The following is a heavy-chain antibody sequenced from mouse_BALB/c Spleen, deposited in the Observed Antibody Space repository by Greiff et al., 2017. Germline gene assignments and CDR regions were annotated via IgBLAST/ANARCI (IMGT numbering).Heavy chain of an antibody. CDR3: AREGYAMDY. CDR1: GYSITSGYY. CDR2: ISYDGSN. Sequence: EVKLMESGPGLVKPSQSLSLTCSVTGYSITSGYYWNWIRQFPGNKLEWMGYISYDGSNNYNPSLKNRISITRDTSKNQFFLKLNSVTTEDTATYYCAREGYAMDYWGQGTSVTVSS. V-gene: IGHV3-6*02. J-gene: IGHJ4*01.